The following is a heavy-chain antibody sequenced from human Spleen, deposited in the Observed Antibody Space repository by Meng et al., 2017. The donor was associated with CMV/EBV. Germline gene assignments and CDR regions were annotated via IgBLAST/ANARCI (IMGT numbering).Heavy chain of an antibody. J-gene: IGHJ4*02. Sequence: SCDGNYWSWIRQSPGPGLQWIGEINHGGTTNYNPSLKSRVTISADTSKNQFSLKMTSLTAADTAVYYCARASRWRYSRPRTPLYFDYWGPGTLVTVS. CDR1: SCDGNY. CDR3: ARASRWRYSRPRTPLYFDY. D-gene: IGHD6-13*01. CDR2: INHGGTT. V-gene: IGHV4-34*01.